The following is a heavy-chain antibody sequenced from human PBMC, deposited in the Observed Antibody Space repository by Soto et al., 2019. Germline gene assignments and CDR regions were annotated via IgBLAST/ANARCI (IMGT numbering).Heavy chain of an antibody. V-gene: IGHV3-48*02. Sequence: GGSLRLSCAASGFTFSSYSMNWVRQAPGKGLEWVSYISSSSSTIYYADSMKGRFTISRDNAKNSLYLQMNSLRDEDTAVYYCARDLTTVTTIYYGMDVWGQGTTVTVSS. CDR3: ARDLTTVTTIYYGMDV. CDR2: ISSSSSTI. CDR1: GFTFSSYS. D-gene: IGHD4-17*01. J-gene: IGHJ6*02.